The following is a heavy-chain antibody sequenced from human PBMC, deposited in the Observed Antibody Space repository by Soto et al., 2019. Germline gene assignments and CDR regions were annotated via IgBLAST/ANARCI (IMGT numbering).Heavy chain of an antibody. CDR1: GFTFSDYY. J-gene: IGHJ4*02. Sequence: PGGSLRLSCAASGFTFSDYYMSWIRQAPGKGLEWVSYISSSGSTIYYADSVKGRFTISRDNAKNSLYLQMNSLRAEDTAVYYCARDRWFGELSLFDYWGQGTLVTVSS. V-gene: IGHV3-11*01. CDR2: ISSSGSTI. CDR3: ARDRWFGELSLFDY. D-gene: IGHD3-10*01.